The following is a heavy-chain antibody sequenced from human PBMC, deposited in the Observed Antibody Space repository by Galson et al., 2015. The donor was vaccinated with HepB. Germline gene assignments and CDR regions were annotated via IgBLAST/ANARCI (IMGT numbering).Heavy chain of an antibody. D-gene: IGHD3-10*01. J-gene: IGHJ3*02. CDR3: TRDADRLVGAAFDI. V-gene: IGHV3-53*01. Sequence: SLRLSCAASGFAVSNNHVAWVRQAPGQGLEWVSLILRGGGTHIVDPGLGRFTIPSDNSANIAYLQMNNLRLEDTALYYCTRDADRLVGAAFDIGGQGTLVTVSS. CDR1: GFAVSNNH. CDR2: ILRGGGT.